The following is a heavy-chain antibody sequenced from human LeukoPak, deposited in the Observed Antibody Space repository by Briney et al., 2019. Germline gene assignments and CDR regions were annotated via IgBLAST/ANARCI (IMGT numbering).Heavy chain of an antibody. D-gene: IGHD5-24*01. Sequence: KPSETLSLTCAVYGGSFSGYYWSWIRQPAGRGLEWIGHIYGTGSTKYNPSLKSRVTMSVDTSKNQFSLMLNSVTAADTAVYYCARDRGDGNLNWFDPWGQGTLVTVSS. CDR1: GGSFSGYY. CDR2: IYGTGST. V-gene: IGHV4-4*07. CDR3: ARDRGDGNLNWFDP. J-gene: IGHJ5*02.